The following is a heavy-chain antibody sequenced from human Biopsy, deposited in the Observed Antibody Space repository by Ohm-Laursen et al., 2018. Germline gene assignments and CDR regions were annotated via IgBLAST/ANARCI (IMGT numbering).Heavy chain of an antibody. Sequence: SLRLSCAAFGFTVSTTYMSWVRQAPGKGLEWVSIIYLDGNTYYTDSVKGRFTISRDSAKSSLYLQMNSLRAEDTAVYYCARSMTTMVRRRSYYFDYWGQGTLVTVSS. D-gene: IGHD3-10*01. CDR2: IYLDGNT. V-gene: IGHV3-53*01. J-gene: IGHJ4*02. CDR1: GFTVSTTY. CDR3: ARSMTTMVRRRSYYFDY.